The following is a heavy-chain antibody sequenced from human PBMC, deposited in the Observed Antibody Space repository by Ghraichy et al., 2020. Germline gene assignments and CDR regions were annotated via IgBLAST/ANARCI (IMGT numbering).Heavy chain of an antibody. Sequence: ESLNISCTVSGGSISSYYWSWIRQPPGKGLEWIGYIYYSVSTNYNPSPKSRVTISVDTSKNQFSLKLSSVTAADTAVYYCASTGIIAVAGHSWFDPWGQGTLVTVSS. J-gene: IGHJ5*02. CDR1: GGSISSYY. CDR3: ASTGIIAVAGHSWFDP. V-gene: IGHV4-59*01. D-gene: IGHD6-19*01. CDR2: IYYSVST.